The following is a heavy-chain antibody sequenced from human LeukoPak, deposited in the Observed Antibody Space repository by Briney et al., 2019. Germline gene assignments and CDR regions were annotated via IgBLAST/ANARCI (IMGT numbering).Heavy chain of an antibody. CDR2: IYTSGST. J-gene: IGHJ4*02. CDR1: GGSISSYY. CDR3: ARHNRNDSSGYKVWYFDY. D-gene: IGHD3-22*01. V-gene: IGHV4-4*09. Sequence: SETLSLTCTVSGGSISSYYWSWIRQPPGKGLEWIGYIYTSGSTNYNPSLKSRVTISVDTPKNQFSLKLSSVTAADTAVYYCARHNRNDSSGYKVWYFDYWGQGTLVTVSS.